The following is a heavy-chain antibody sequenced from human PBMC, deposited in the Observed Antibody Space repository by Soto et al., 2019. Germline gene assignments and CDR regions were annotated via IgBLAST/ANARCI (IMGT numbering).Heavy chain of an antibody. Sequence: SETLSLTCTVSGGSISSSSYYWGWIRQPPGKGLEWIGSIYYSGSTYYNPSLKSRVTISVDTSKNQFSLKLSSVTAADTAVYYCASIPQLFLEWILTPAQFDYWGQGTLVTVSS. V-gene: IGHV4-39*01. J-gene: IGHJ4*02. CDR2: IYYSGST. CDR1: GGSISSSSYY. D-gene: IGHD3-3*01. CDR3: ASIPQLFLEWILTPAQFDY.